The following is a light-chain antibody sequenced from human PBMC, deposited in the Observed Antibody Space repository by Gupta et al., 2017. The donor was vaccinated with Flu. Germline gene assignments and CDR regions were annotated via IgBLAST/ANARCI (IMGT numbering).Light chain of an antibody. J-gene: IGKJ2*01. CDR2: KAS. V-gene: IGKV1-5*03. CDR3: QQYKDYSPGA. Sequence: TLYASFGDRVTITCRASQSIKSWLAWYKQKPGEAPNPLNYKASTLKSGVPSRFSGSGCGTQFPVPISSRQPDDFAAYYPQQYKDYSPGAFGQGTKLEI. CDR1: QSIKSW.